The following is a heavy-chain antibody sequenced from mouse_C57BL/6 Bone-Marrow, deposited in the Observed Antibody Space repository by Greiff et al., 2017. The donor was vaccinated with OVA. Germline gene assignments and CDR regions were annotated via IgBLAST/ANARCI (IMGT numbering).Heavy chain of an antibody. V-gene: IGHV10-1*01. CDR2: IRSKSNNYAT. CDR3: VRQRWFHYAMDY. J-gene: IGHJ4*01. Sequence: EVQGVESGGGLVQPKGSLKLSCAASGFSFNTYAMNWVRQAPGKGLEWVARIRSKSNNYATYYADSVKDRFTISRDDSESMLYLQMNNLKTEDTAMYYCVRQRWFHYAMDYWGQGTSVTVSS. D-gene: IGHD2-3*01. CDR1: GFSFNTYA.